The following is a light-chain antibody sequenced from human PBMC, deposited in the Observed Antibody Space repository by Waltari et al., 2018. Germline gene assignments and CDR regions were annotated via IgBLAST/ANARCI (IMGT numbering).Light chain of an antibody. CDR2: AAS. CDR1: QTINNF. CDR3: QQRSNWPLT. Sequence: DIQMTQAPSSLSASVGGRVTITCRTSQTINNFLNWYQHKPGKAPELLIYAASTLQSGVPSRFSGGGSGADFTLTISSLQPEDFAVYYCQQRSNWPLTFGGGTRVEIK. J-gene: IGKJ4*01. V-gene: IGKV1-39*01.